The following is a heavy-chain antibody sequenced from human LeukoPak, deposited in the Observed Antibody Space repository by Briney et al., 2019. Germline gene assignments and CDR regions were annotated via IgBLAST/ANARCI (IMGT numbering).Heavy chain of an antibody. CDR2: MNPNSGNT. V-gene: IGHV1-8*01. Sequence: ASVKVSCKASGYTFTSYDINWVRQATGQGLEWMGWMNPNSGNTGYAQKFQGRVTMTRNTSISTAYMELSGLRSEDTAVYYCRYSSSSDYYYYMDVWGKGTTVTVSS. D-gene: IGHD6-6*01. CDR3: RYSSSSDYYYYMDV. CDR1: GYTFTSYD. J-gene: IGHJ6*03.